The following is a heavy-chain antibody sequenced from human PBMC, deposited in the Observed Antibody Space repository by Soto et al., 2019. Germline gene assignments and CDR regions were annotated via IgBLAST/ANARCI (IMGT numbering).Heavy chain of an antibody. Sequence: SETLSLTCSVCGASIISNDWWIWIRQTPGKGLEWIGEIFHSGRTNYSPSFKSRVPISVDTSKSQFSLEMASVTAADTAVYYCARANLRSGWTFDHWGQGSPVTVSS. CDR1: GASIISNDW. CDR2: IFHSGRT. CDR3: ARANLRSGWTFDH. J-gene: IGHJ4*02. V-gene: IGHV4-4*02. D-gene: IGHD6-19*01.